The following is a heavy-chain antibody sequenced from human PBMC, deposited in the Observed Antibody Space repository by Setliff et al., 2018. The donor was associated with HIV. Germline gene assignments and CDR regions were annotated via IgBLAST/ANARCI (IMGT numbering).Heavy chain of an antibody. J-gene: IGHJ6*03. V-gene: IGHV1-18*01. D-gene: IGHD1-20*01. CDR1: GYRFSSYG. Sequence: ASVKVSCKASGYRFSSYGISWVRQAPGQGLEWMGWISAYNGNTNYAQKLQGRVTMTTDTSTSTAYMELRSLRSDDTAVYYCARDPLYNWNDAYYYYMDVWGKGTTVTVSS. CDR2: ISAYNGNT. CDR3: ARDPLYNWNDAYYYYMDV.